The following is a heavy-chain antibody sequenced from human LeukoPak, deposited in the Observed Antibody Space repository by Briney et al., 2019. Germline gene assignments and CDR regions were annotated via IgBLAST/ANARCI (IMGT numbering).Heavy chain of an antibody. V-gene: IGHV1-2*06. D-gene: IGHD3-22*01. J-gene: IGHJ4*02. CDR2: INPNSGGT. Sequence: APVKVSCKASGYTFTGYYMHWVRQAPGQGLEWMGRINPNSGGTNYAQKFQGRVTMTRDASISTAYMELSRLRSDDTAVYYCARDLYYDSSGYTYFDYWGQGTLVTVSS. CDR1: GYTFTGYY. CDR3: ARDLYYDSSGYTYFDY.